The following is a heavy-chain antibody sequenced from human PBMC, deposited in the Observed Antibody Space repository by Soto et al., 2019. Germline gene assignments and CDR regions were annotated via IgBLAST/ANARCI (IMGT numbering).Heavy chain of an antibody. CDR3: ARGRRYYYYGMDV. CDR1: GGSFSGYY. V-gene: IGHV4-34*01. CDR2: INHSGST. Sequence: QVQLQQWGAGLLKPSETLSLACAVYGGSFSGYYWSWIRQPPGKGLEWIGEINHSGSTNYNPSLKSRVTISVDTSKNQFSLTLSSVSAADTAVYYCARGRRYYYYGMDVWGQGTTVTVSS. J-gene: IGHJ6*02.